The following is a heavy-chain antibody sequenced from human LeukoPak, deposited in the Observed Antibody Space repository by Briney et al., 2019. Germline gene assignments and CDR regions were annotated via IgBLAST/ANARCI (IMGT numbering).Heavy chain of an antibody. CDR2: IKQDGSEK. CDR3: ARDPQSGGPRRWFDP. Sequence: PGGSLRLSCAASGFTFDDYAMHWVRQAPGKGLEWVANIKQDGSEKYYVDSVKGRFTISRDNAKNSVYLQMNSLTAADTAVYYCARDPQSGGPRRWFDPWGQGTLVTVSS. J-gene: IGHJ5*02. CDR1: GFTFDDYA. V-gene: IGHV3-7*03. D-gene: IGHD1-14*01.